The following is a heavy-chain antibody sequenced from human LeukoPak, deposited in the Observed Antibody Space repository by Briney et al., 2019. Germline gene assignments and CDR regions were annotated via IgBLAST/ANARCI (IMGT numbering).Heavy chain of an antibody. J-gene: IGHJ3*02. Sequence: GGSLRLSCAASGFTFSSYAMSWVRQAPGKGLGWVSAISGSGGSTYYADSVKGRFAISRDNSKNTLYLQMNSLRAEDTAVYYCAKPDVLRFLEWSTRIPDAFDIWGQGTMVTVSS. CDR2: ISGSGGST. D-gene: IGHD3-3*01. V-gene: IGHV3-23*01. CDR1: GFTFSSYA. CDR3: AKPDVLRFLEWSTRIPDAFDI.